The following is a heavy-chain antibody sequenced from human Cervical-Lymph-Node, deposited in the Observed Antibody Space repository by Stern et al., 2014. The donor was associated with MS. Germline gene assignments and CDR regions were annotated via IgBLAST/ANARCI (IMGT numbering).Heavy chain of an antibody. CDR2: ISSNGGST. J-gene: IGHJ3*02. CDR3: ARLYSSGYYDAFDI. CDR1: GFTFSNYG. Sequence: VQLVQSGGGLVQPGGSLRLSCVASGFTFSNYGIHWVRQAPGKGLEYVSSISSNGGSTLYANSVKGRFIISRDNSKNTVYLQMGSLRAEDMAVYYCARLYSSGYYDAFDIWGQGTMVTVSS. V-gene: IGHV3-64*01. D-gene: IGHD3-22*01.